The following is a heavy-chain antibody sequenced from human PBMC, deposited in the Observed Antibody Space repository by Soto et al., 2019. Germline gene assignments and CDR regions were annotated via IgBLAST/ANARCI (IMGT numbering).Heavy chain of an antibody. Sequence: QITLKESGPALVQPTQTVTLTCPSSGFSLSTTHMGVGWIRQPPGAAVQWLALIYWDDTKRYSPALGSRLTITKDTSKNQVVLTMTNMDPVDTGTFCCARVFNSNPGSYRYFDSWGQGTLVTVSS. V-gene: IGHV2-5*02. CDR3: ARVFNSNPGSYRYFDS. CDR2: IYWDDTK. CDR1: GFSLSTTHMG. D-gene: IGHD3-16*02. J-gene: IGHJ4*02.